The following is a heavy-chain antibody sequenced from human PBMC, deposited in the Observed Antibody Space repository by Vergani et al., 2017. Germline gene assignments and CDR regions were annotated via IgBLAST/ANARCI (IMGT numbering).Heavy chain of an antibody. CDR3: VRDRRPEVVNIFDY. D-gene: IGHD4-23*01. CDR2: IWFDGDNK. V-gene: IGHV3-33*01. CDR1: GFTFRIHG. Sequence: QVQLVESGGGVVQPGKSLRLSCAASGFTFRIHGMHWVRQAPGKGPEWVAVIWFDGDNKYYADSVKGRFTIARDNSKNTLFLQMNSLRAEDTAVYYCVRDRRPEVVNIFDYWGRGTLVTVSS. J-gene: IGHJ4*02.